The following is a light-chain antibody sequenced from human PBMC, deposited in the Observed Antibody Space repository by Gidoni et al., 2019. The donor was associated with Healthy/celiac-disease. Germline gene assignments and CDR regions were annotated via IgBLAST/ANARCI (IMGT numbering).Light chain of an antibody. CDR2: AAS. J-gene: IGKJ1*01. CDR1: QSISSY. CDR3: QQSYSTPWT. Sequence: IQMNPSPSSLSASVGDRVTITCRARQSISSYLNWYQQKPGKATNLLIYAASSLQSGLPSSFSGSGSGTDFTITISSLQHEDFATYYCQQSYSTPWTFGQGTKVEIK. V-gene: IGKV1-39*01.